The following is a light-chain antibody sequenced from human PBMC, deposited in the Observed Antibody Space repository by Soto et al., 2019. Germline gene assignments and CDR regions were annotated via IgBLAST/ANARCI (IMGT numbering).Light chain of an antibody. CDR1: SSDVGGYNY. Sequence: QSALTQPPSASGSPGQSVTISCTGTSSDVGGYNYVSWYQQHPGKAPKLMIYEVSKRPSGVPDRFSGSKSGNMASLTVSGLQAEDEADYYCSSYAGSNGVVFGGGTKLTVL. V-gene: IGLV2-8*01. J-gene: IGLJ2*01. CDR3: SSYAGSNGVV. CDR2: EVS.